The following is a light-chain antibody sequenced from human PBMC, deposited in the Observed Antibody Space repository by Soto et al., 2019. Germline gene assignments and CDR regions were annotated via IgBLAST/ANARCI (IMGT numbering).Light chain of an antibody. CDR3: QQSYSSPWT. CDR2: DAS. J-gene: IGKJ1*01. Sequence: DIQMTQSPSTPSASVGDRVTITCRASQSISSWLAWYQQKPGKAPKLLIYDASNLESGVPSRFSGGGSGTDFTLTITSLQPEDFATYYCQQSYSSPWTFGQGTKVDIK. V-gene: IGKV1-5*01. CDR1: QSISSW.